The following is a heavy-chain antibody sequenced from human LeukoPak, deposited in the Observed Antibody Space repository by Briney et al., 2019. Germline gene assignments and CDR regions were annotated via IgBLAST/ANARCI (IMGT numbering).Heavy chain of an antibody. Sequence: PSETLSLTCTVSGGSISSYYWSWIRQPPGKGLEWIGYIYYSGGTNYNPSLKSRVTISVDTSKNQFSLKLSSVTAADTAVYYCARATYYFGVDIWGQGTMVTVSS. V-gene: IGHV4-59*01. CDR3: ARATYYFGVDI. CDR1: GGSISSYY. D-gene: IGHD3-10*01. J-gene: IGHJ3*02. CDR2: IYYSGGT.